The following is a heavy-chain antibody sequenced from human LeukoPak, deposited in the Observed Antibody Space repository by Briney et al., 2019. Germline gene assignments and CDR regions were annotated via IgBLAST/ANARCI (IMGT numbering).Heavy chain of an antibody. D-gene: IGHD3-22*01. V-gene: IGHV3-23*01. CDR3: AKVHDNSDYHFYFGS. Sequence: GGSLRLSCAASGFTFSSYAMSWVRQAPDKGLEWVSTISGSGGSPYYAGSVKGRFTISGDNSKNTLYLQMNSLGAEDTAVYYCAKVHDNSDYHFYFGSWGQGTLVTVSS. J-gene: IGHJ4*02. CDR1: GFTFSSYA. CDR2: ISGSGGSP.